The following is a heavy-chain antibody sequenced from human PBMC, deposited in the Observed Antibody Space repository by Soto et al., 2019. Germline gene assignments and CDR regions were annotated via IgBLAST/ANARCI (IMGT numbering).Heavy chain of an antibody. Sequence: QPGGSLRLSCAASGFTFSSYAMHWVRQAPGKGLEWVAVISYDGSNKYYADSVKGRFTISSDNSKNTLYLQMNSLRAEDTAVYYCARDPAGQGMGVLLRYFDWSPNGMDVWGQGTTVTVSS. D-gene: IGHD3-9*01. CDR1: GFTFSSYA. CDR3: ARDPAGQGMGVLLRYFDWSPNGMDV. V-gene: IGHV3-30-3*01. CDR2: ISYDGSNK. J-gene: IGHJ6*02.